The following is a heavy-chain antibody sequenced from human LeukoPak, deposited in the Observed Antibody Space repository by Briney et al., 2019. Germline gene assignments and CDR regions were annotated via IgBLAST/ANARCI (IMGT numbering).Heavy chain of an antibody. D-gene: IGHD5-18*01. Sequence: PGGSLRLSCVASGFPVNSTYMNWVRQAPGRGLEWVSVIHSGGSTYYADSVKGRFTISRDTSKNMLYLKMNSLRPEDTALYYCARDKKRNSYGHNYYGMDVRGQGTTVTVSS. J-gene: IGHJ6*01. CDR1: GFPVNSTY. CDR2: IHSGGST. V-gene: IGHV3-66*02. CDR3: ARDKKRNSYGHNYYGMDV.